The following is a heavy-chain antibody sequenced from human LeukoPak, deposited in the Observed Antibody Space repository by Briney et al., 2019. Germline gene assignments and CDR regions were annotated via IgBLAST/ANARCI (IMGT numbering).Heavy chain of an antibody. CDR1: GFTFDDYA. CDR3: AKDESPMGIAAADY. V-gene: IGHV3-9*01. CDR2: ISWNSGSI. J-gene: IGHJ4*02. D-gene: IGHD6-25*01. Sequence: GRSLRLSCAASGFTFDDYAMHWVRQAPGKGLEWVSGISWNSGSIGYADSVKGRFTISRDNAKNSLYLQMNSLRAEDTALYYCAKDESPMGIAAADYADQGTLVTVPS.